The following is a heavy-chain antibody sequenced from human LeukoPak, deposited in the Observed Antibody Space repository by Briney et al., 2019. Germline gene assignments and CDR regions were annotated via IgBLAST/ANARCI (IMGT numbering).Heavy chain of an antibody. CDR1: GGSISSSNR. CDR2: IYHSGST. D-gene: IGHD1-26*01. V-gene: IGHV4-4*02. Sequence: SETLSLTCAVSGGSISSSNRWSWVRQPPVKGLEWIGEIYHSGSTNYNPSLKSRVTISVDKSKNQFSLKLSSVTAADTAVYYCARSTIVGATHPNWFDPWGQGTLVTVSS. J-gene: IGHJ5*02. CDR3: ARSTIVGATHPNWFDP.